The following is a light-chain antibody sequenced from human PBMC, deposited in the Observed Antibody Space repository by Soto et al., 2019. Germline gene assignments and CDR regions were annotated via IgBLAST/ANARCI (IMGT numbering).Light chain of an antibody. J-gene: IGKJ2*01. CDR3: QQGYATPRT. V-gene: IGKV1-39*01. CDR1: QSIGSY. Sequence: DIQMTQSPSSLSASVGDRVTITCRASQSIGSYLNWYQHKPGRAPKVLIFAASSLQSEVPSRFSGSGSGAEFTLTISNLQPEDFATSYCQQGYATPRTFGQGTRLEIK. CDR2: AAS.